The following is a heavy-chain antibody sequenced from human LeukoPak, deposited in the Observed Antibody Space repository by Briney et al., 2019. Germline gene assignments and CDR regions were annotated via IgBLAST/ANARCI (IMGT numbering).Heavy chain of an antibody. D-gene: IGHD4-23*01. CDR3: ARDHDYGGESL. J-gene: IGHJ4*02. Sequence: PGGSLRLSCAAAGLTVSSYYMSWVRQAPGKGLEWVSTIYASGSTYYADSVKGRFTISRDNSKNTLYLQMNSLRADDTAVYYCARDHDYGGESLWGQGTLVTVAS. CDR1: GLTVSSYY. CDR2: IYASGST. V-gene: IGHV3-66*01.